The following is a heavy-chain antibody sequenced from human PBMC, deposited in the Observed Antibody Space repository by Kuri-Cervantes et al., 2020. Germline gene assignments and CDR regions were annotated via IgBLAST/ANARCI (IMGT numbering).Heavy chain of an antibody. J-gene: IGHJ3*02. CDR1: GFTFDDYA. D-gene: IGHD2-21*02. Sequence: LSLTCAASGFTFDDYAMHWVRQAPGKGLEWVSGISWNSGSIGYADSVKGRFTISRDNSKNTLYLQMNSLRAEDTAVYYCAKRDSVVVTVRDAFDIWGQGTMVTVSS. CDR3: AKRDSVVVTVRDAFDI. CDR2: ISWNSGSI. V-gene: IGHV3-9*01.